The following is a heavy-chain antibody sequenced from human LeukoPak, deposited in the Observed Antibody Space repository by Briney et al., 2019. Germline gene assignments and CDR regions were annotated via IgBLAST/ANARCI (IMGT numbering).Heavy chain of an antibody. Sequence: PSETLSLTCTVSGDSISSYYWSWVRQPPGKGLEWIGYVHYTGSTKYNPSLKSQVTISLDTSKNQFSLKLTSVTAADTAVYFCARGINVGATSKWGQGTLVTVSS. CDR1: GDSISSYY. CDR3: ARGINVGATSK. CDR2: VHYTGST. J-gene: IGHJ4*02. D-gene: IGHD1-26*01. V-gene: IGHV4-59*01.